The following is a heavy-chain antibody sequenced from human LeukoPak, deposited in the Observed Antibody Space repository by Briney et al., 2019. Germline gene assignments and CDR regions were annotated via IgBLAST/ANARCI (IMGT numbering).Heavy chain of an antibody. J-gene: IGHJ6*02. D-gene: IGHD2-15*01. CDR3: ARDGRYCSGGSCYNLYYYYGMDV. CDR1: GFTFSSYA. CDR2: ISYDGSNK. Sequence: GGSLRLSCAASGFTFSSYAMHWVRQAPGKGLEWVAVISYDGSNKYYADSVKGRFTISRDNSKNTLYLQMNSLRAEDTAVYYCARDGRYCSGGSCYNLYYYYGMDVWGQRTTVTVSS. V-gene: IGHV3-30-3*01.